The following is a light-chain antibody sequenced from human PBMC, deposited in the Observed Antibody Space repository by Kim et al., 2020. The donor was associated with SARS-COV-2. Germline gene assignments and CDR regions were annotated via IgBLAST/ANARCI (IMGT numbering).Light chain of an antibody. CDR2: GAS. V-gene: IGKV3-15*01. J-gene: IGKJ1*01. CDR1: QSVSSK. CDR3: QQYKNWRT. Sequence: FVTPGERATPSRRASQSVSSKVAWYQQKPGQAPRLLIYGASTRATGIPARFTGSGSGTEFTLTISSLQSEDFGVYYCQQYKNWRTFGQGTKVDI.